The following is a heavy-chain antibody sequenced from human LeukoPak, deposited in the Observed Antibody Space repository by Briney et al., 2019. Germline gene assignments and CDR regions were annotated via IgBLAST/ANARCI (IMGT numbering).Heavy chain of an antibody. CDR2: INWNGGST. D-gene: IGHD3-9*01. CDR1: GFTFDDYG. Sequence: GGSLRLSCAASGFTFDDYGMSWVRQAPGKGLEWVSGINWNGGSTNYADSVKGRFTISRDNAKNSLYLQMNSLRAEDTAVYYCARDPSPAVLRYFDWLSGNMDVWGKGTTVTVSS. V-gene: IGHV3-20*04. J-gene: IGHJ6*03. CDR3: ARDPSPAVLRYFDWLSGNMDV.